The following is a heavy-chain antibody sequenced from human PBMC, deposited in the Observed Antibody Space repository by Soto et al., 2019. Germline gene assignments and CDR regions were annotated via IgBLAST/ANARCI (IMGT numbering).Heavy chain of an antibody. CDR2: ISYDGSKK. V-gene: IGHV3-30*18. Sequence: PGGSLRLSCAASGFTISSYGMHWVRQAPGKGLEWVAVISYDGSKKFYADSVKGRFTMSRDKSNNTLYLQMNSLRAEDTAVYYCAKDDWCIQPPGGIDHWGQGTLVTVSS. D-gene: IGHD5-18*01. J-gene: IGHJ4*02. CDR3: AKDDWCIQPPGGIDH. CDR1: GFTISSYG.